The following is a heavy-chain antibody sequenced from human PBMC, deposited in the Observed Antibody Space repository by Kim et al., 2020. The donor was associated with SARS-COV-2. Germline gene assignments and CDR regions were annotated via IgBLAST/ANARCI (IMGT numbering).Heavy chain of an antibody. D-gene: IGHD6-19*01. CDR3: ARVPLAVAGFYYYYYGMGV. CDR1: GGSISSGDYY. CDR2: IYYSGST. J-gene: IGHJ6*02. V-gene: IGHV4-30-4*01. Sequence: SETLSLTCTVSGGSISSGDYYWSLIRQTPGKGLEWIGYIYYSGSTYYNPSLKSRVTISVDTSKTQFSLKLSSVTAADTAVYYCARVPLAVAGFYYYYYGMGVWGQGTTVTVSS.